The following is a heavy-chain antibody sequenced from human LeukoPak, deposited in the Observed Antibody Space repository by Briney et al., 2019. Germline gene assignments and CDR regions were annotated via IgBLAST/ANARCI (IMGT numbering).Heavy chain of an antibody. CDR3: ARDHADYVWGSYRRTNWFDP. Sequence: SETLSLTCTVSGGSITSSNYYWGWIRQPPGKGLEWVGSIYYSGTTYYNPSLKSRVTISVDTSKNQFSLKLSSVTAADTAVYYCARDHADYVWGSYRRTNWFDPWGQGTLVTVSS. V-gene: IGHV4-39*02. CDR1: GGSITSSNYY. CDR2: IYYSGTT. J-gene: IGHJ5*02. D-gene: IGHD3-16*02.